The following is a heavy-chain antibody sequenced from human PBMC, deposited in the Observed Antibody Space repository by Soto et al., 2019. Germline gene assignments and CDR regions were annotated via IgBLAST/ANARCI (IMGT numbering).Heavy chain of an antibody. CDR3: IRDVTIFGVVTVDAFDI. J-gene: IGHJ3*02. V-gene: IGHV3-49*03. CDR2: IRSKAYGGTT. D-gene: IGHD3-3*01. Sequence: GGSLRLSCTASGFTFGDYAMSWFRQAPGKGLEWVGFIRSKAYGGTTEYAASVKGRFTISRDDSKSIAYLQMNSLKTEDTAVYYCIRDVTIFGVVTVDAFDIWGQGTMVTVSS. CDR1: GFTFGDYA.